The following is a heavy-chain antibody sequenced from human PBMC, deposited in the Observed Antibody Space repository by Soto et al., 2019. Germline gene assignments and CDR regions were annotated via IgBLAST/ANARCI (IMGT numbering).Heavy chain of an antibody. D-gene: IGHD5-18*01. CDR2: INPNGGST. CDR3: ATSVNSAMAFDY. J-gene: IGHJ4*02. Sequence: QVQLVQSGAEVKKPGASVKVSCKASGYTFTHYYIHWVRQAPGQGLEWMGIINPNGGSTTYAQKFRAGVTMTRDTSTSTVYMELSSLRSEDSAVYYCATSVNSAMAFDYWGQGTLVTGSS. CDR1: GYTFTHYY. V-gene: IGHV1-46*01.